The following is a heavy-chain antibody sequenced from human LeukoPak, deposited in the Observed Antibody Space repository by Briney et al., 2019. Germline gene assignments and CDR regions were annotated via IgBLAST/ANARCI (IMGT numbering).Heavy chain of an antibody. Sequence: SETLSLTCTVSGGSISSYYWSWIRQPAGKGLEWIGRIYTSGSTNYNPSLKSRVTMSVDTSKNQFSLKLSSVTAADTAVYYCARVRSLAVAGPFDYWGQGTLVTVSS. CDR1: GGSISSYY. CDR3: ARVRSLAVAGPFDY. CDR2: IYTSGST. V-gene: IGHV4-4*07. J-gene: IGHJ4*02. D-gene: IGHD6-19*01.